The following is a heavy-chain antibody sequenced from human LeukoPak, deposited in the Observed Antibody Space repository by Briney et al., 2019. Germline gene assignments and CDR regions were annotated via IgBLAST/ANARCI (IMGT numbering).Heavy chain of an antibody. CDR2: ISYSGGS. CDR3: ARGLSTVLTPWGY. CDR1: GDSISTNY. D-gene: IGHD4-23*01. J-gene: IGHJ4*02. V-gene: IGHV4-59*01. Sequence: SETLSLTCTASGDSISTNYWTWIRQPPGKGLEYIGYISYSGGSDYNPSLKSRVTMSIDTSNNQFSLRLTSVTAADTAVYYCARGLSTVLTPWGYWGQGTLVTVSS.